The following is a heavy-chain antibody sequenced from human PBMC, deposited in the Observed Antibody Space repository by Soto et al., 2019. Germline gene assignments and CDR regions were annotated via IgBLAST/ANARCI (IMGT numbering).Heavy chain of an antibody. CDR1: GFTFRTSW. J-gene: IGHJ3*01. CDR2: ISGDESVT. V-gene: IGHV3-74*01. CDR3: ARLNYENDV. D-gene: IGHD3-22*01. Sequence: EVQLVESGGELVQPGGSLRLSCAASGFTFRTSWMHWVRQAPGEGLVWVSRISGDESVTNYADSVKGRFTISRDNAKNTLYLQMTSLRAEDTAVYYCARLNYENDVWGQGTMVTVSS.